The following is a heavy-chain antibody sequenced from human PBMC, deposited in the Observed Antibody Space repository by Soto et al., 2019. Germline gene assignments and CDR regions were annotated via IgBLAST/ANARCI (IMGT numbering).Heavy chain of an antibody. CDR3: ARRLGYCSGGSCYSGLWFGP. CDR1: GYTFTSYD. CDR2: MNPNSGNT. D-gene: IGHD2-15*01. J-gene: IGHJ5*02. Sequence: QVQLVQSGAEVKKPGASVKVSCKASGYTFTSYDINWVRQATGQGIEWRGWMNPNSGNTGYEQKFQGRVTMTRNTAVSTAYIELSILVSEDTAVYYSARRLGYCSGGSCYSGLWFGPWGQGTLVT. V-gene: IGHV1-8*01.